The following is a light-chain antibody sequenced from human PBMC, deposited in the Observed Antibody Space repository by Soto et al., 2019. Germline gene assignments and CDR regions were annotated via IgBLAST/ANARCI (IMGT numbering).Light chain of an antibody. J-gene: IGKJ5*01. CDR2: GAS. Sequence: IVMTQSTDTLSVSPGERATLSCRASQSVSSNLAWYQQKPGQAPRLLIYGASTRAAGIPDRFSGSGSGTDFTLTITRLEPEDSAVYFCQQYTGPPTTFGQGTRLEI. CDR1: QSVSSN. CDR3: QQYTGPPTT. V-gene: IGKV3D-15*01.